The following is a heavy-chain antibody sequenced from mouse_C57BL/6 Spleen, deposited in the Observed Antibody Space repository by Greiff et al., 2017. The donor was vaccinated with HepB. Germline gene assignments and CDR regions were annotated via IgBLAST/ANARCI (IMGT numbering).Heavy chain of an antibody. CDR3: ARWDDYDEGAWFAY. J-gene: IGHJ3*01. CDR2: INPNNGGT. Sequence: EVQLQQSGPELVKPGASVKIPCKASGYTFTDYNMDWVKQSHGKSLEWIGDINPNNGGTIYNQKFKGKATLTVDKSSSTAYMELRSLTSEDTAVYYCARWDDYDEGAWFAYWGQGTLVTVSA. CDR1: GYTFTDYN. D-gene: IGHD2-4*01. V-gene: IGHV1-18*01.